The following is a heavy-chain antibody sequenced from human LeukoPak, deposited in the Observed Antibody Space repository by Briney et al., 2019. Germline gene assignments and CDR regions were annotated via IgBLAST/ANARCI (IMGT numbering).Heavy chain of an antibody. CDR3: ARHGHCTNGVCHSNYYYYMDV. J-gene: IGHJ6*03. CDR1: GYSFTSYW. Sequence: GESLKISCKGSGYSFTSYWIGWVRQMPGKGLEWLGTFYLVDSDTRYSPSFEGQVIISVDKSISTAYLQWSSLKASDTATYYCARHGHCTNGVCHSNYYYYMDVWGKGTTVTVSS. CDR2: FYLVDSDT. V-gene: IGHV5-51*01. D-gene: IGHD2-8*01.